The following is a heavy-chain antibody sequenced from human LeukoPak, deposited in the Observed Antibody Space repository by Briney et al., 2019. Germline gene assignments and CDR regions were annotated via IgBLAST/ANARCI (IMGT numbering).Heavy chain of an antibody. CDR1: GYTFTAYS. V-gene: IGHV1-2*02. CDR3: ARPYSRSSIDGFDI. D-gene: IGHD6-6*01. Sequence: EASLKVSCKASGYTFTAYSMHWVRQAPGQGLEWMGWINPDRGDSNFEQKFQGRISMTRDTPISTAYLELSSLTSDDTALYYCARPYSRSSIDGFDIWGQGTMVTVSS. J-gene: IGHJ3*02. CDR2: INPDRGDS.